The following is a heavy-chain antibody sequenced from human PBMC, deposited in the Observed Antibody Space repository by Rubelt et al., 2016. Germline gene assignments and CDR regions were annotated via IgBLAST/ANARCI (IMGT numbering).Heavy chain of an antibody. J-gene: IGHJ5*02. Sequence: GFTFSSYAMHWVRQAPGKGLEWVAVISYDGSNKYYADSVKGRFTISRDNSKNTLYLQMNSLRAEDTAVYYGARVITGSSGWSAWGQGTLVTVSS. V-gene: IGHV3-30*04. D-gene: IGHD6-19*01. CDR1: GFTFSSYA. CDR3: ARVITGSSGWSA. CDR2: ISYDGSNK.